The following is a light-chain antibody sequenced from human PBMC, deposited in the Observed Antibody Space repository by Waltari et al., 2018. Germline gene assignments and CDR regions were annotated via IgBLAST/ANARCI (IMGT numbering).Light chain of an antibody. CDR2: VNSDGSH. Sequence: QLLLSQSPSAPASLGASVRLTCTLSTAHSSNIIAWLQQQPEKGPRYLMKVNSDGSHSKGDKIPDCFSGCSSGTEHYLTISSLQSEDEADYYCQTGGHGTWVFGGGTKLTVL. V-gene: IGLV4-69*01. CDR1: TAHSSNI. J-gene: IGLJ3*02. CDR3: QTGGHGTWV.